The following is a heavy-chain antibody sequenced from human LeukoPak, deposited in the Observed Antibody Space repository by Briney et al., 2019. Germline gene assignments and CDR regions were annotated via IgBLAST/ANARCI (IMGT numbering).Heavy chain of an antibody. V-gene: IGHV4-30-4*07. CDR3: ARVDHYDFWVFP. J-gene: IGHJ5*02. D-gene: IGHD3-3*01. CDR2: ISYSGNT. CDR1: SGSITNSNYF. Sequence: SETLSLTCSVSSGSITNSNYFWGWIRQPPGKGLEWIGYISYSGNTYYNPSLKSRVTISVDTSKNQFSLKLNSVTAADTAVYYCARVDHYDFWVFPWGQGTLVTVSS.